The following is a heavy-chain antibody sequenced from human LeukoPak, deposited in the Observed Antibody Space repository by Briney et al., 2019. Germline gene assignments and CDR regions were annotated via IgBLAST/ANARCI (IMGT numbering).Heavy chain of an antibody. CDR3: ARGHSGYPYYFDY. V-gene: IGHV4-59*01. Sequence: PSETLSLTCTVSGASISSYYWSWIRQPPGKGLECIGYFYYSGSTNYNPSLKSRVTMSVDTSKNEFSLKLTSVTAADTAVYYCARGHSGYPYYFDYWGQGALVTVSS. J-gene: IGHJ4*02. CDR1: GASISSYY. CDR2: FYYSGST. D-gene: IGHD5-12*01.